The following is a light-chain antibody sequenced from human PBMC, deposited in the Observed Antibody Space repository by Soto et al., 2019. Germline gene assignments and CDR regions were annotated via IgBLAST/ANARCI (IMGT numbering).Light chain of an antibody. V-gene: IGKV1-33*01. Sequence: DIQMTQSPSSLSASVGDRVTITCQASQDISNYLNWYQQKPGKAPKLLIYDASNLETGVPSRLSGSGSGSDFTFTISSLQPEDIATYYCQQYDNLPYTFFQGTKLEIK. CDR3: QQYDNLPYT. CDR2: DAS. J-gene: IGKJ2*01. CDR1: QDISNY.